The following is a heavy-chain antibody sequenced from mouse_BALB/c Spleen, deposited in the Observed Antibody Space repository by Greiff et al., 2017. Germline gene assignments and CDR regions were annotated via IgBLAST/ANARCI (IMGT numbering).Heavy chain of an antibody. D-gene: IGHD2-14*01. CDR2: IYPGGGYT. CDR3: ARRDYRHFDY. V-gene: IGHV1-63*02. J-gene: IGHJ2*01. Sequence: VKLMESGAELVRPGTSVKISCKASGYTFTNYWLGWVKQRPGHGLEWIGDIYPGGGYTNYNEKFKGKATLTADTSSSTAYMQLSSLTSEDSAVYFCARRDYRHFDYWGQGTTLTVSS. CDR1: GYTFTNYW.